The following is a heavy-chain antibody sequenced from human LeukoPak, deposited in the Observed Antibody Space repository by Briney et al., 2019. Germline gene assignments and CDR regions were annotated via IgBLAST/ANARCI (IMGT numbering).Heavy chain of an antibody. CDR1: GGTLSSYA. CDR2: IIPIFGRA. J-gene: IGHJ6*02. D-gene: IGHD3-22*01. V-gene: IGHV1-69*13. CDR3: AVEFYDSSGYYYPPYYYYYGMDA. Sequence: ASVKVSSKASGGTLSSYAISWARQAPGQGLEWMGGIIPIFGRANYAQKFQGRVTITADESTSTAYMELSSLRSEDTAVYYCAVEFYDSSGYYYPPYYYYYGMDAWGQGTTVTVSS.